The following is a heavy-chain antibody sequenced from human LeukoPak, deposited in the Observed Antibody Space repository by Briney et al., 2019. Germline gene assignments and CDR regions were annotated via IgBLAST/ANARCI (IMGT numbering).Heavy chain of an antibody. J-gene: IGHJ4*02. D-gene: IGHD2-8*01. CDR3: ARHRRGYCTNGVCKVVVDYFDY. CDR2: IYYSGST. CDR1: GGSFSGYY. Sequence: PSETLSLTCAVYGGSFSGYYWSWIRQPPGKGLEWIGYIYYSGSTNYNPALKSRVTISVDTSKNQFSLKLSSVTAADTAVYYCARHRRGYCTNGVCKVVVDYFDYWGQGTLVTVSS. V-gene: IGHV4-59*08.